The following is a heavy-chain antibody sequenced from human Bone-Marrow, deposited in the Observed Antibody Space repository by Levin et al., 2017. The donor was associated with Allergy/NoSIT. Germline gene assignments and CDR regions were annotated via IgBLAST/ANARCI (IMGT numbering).Heavy chain of an antibody. D-gene: IGHD3-9*01. V-gene: IGHV4-39*07. CDR2: VHYSGST. Sequence: PSETLSLTCTVSGASINTINYFWGWIRQPPGKGLEWIGTVHYSGSTYYTPSLKSRVTISVDTSKNQFSLKLTSVTAADTAVYYCVRDIDYDVLTGFSFDSWGQGSLVTVSS. J-gene: IGHJ4*02. CDR3: VRDIDYDVLTGFSFDS. CDR1: GASINTINYF.